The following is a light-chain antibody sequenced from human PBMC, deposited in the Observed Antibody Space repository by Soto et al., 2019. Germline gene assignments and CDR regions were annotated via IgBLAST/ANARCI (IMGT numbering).Light chain of an antibody. Sequence: DVQMTQWPSSLSASVGDRVTSTGRASQDINSWLAWYQQKPEQAPKSLIHAASSVQTGVPSRFSGSGSGTDFTLTISSLQPEDSATYYCQQYNIYPLTFGGGTKVEIK. J-gene: IGKJ4*01. CDR3: QQYNIYPLT. CDR1: QDINSW. V-gene: IGKV1D-16*01. CDR2: AAS.